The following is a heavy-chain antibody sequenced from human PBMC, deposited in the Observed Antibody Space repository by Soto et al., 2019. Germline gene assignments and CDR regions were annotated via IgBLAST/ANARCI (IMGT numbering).Heavy chain of an antibody. CDR2: IYYSGST. CDR1: GGSISSSSYY. CDR3: AGSRTRSHRGYWFDP. V-gene: IGHV4-39*01. D-gene: IGHD3-16*02. Sequence: QLQLQESGPGLVKPSETLSLTCTVSGGSISSSSYYWGWIRQPPGKGLEWIGSIYYSGSTYYNPSLLRRLTISVDTSKNQFSPKLSCVTAADTAVYYCAGSRTRSHRGYWFDPWGQGTLVTVSS. J-gene: IGHJ5*02.